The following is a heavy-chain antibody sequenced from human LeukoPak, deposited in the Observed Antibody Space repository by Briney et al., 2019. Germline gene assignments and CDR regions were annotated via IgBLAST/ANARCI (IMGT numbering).Heavy chain of an antibody. Sequence: GGSLRLSCAASGFTFSSYAMHWVRQAPGKGLEWVAVISYDGSNKYYADSVKGRFTISRDNSQNTLYLQMNNLRPEDTALYFCAKRASTYAFDIWGQGTMVTVSS. CDR2: ISYDGSNK. J-gene: IGHJ3*02. V-gene: IGHV3-30-3*01. D-gene: IGHD5/OR15-5a*01. CDR3: AKRASTYAFDI. CDR1: GFTFSSYA.